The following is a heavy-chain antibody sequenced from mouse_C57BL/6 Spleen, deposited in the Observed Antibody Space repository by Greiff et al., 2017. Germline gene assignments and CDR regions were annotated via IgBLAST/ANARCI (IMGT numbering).Heavy chain of an antibody. V-gene: IGHV1-64*01. J-gene: IGHJ2*01. Sequence: QVQLQQPGAELVKPGASVKLSCKASGYTFTSYWMHWVKQRPGQGLEWIGMIHPTSGSTNYNEKFKSKATLTVDKSSSTAYMQLSSLTSEDSAVYYCAREGITTGDYWGQGTTLTVSS. D-gene: IGHD1-1*01. CDR3: AREGITTGDY. CDR2: IHPTSGST. CDR1: GYTFTSYW.